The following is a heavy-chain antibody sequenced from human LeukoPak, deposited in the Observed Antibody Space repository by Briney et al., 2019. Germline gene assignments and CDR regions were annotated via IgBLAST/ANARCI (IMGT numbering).Heavy chain of an antibody. CDR2: INPNSGGT. J-gene: IGHJ4*02. V-gene: IGHV1-2*02. CDR1: GYTFTGYY. CDR3: ARAIYMVRGSYFDY. Sequence: ASVKVSCKASGYTFTGYYIHWVRQAPGQGLEWMGWINPNSGGTNYAQNFQGRVTMTRDTSISTAYMELSRLRSDDTAVYHCARAIYMVRGSYFDYWGQGTLVTVSS. D-gene: IGHD3-10*01.